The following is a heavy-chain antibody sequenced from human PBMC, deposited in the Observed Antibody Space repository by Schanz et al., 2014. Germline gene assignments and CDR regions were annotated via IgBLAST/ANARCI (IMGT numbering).Heavy chain of an antibody. CDR2: IGTAGDT. CDR1: GFSIRNHD. D-gene: IGHD3-9*01. V-gene: IGHV3-13*04. J-gene: IGHJ4*02. Sequence: EADLVESGGGLVQPGGSLRLSCAASGFSIRNHDMHWVRQATGAGLEWVSAIGTAGDTYYPDSVKGRFTVSRDSGQNSLYLQMNSLRAEDTAVYYCARDSRPNYDFLTAYYSIDYWGQGTLVTVSS. CDR3: ARDSRPNYDFLTAYYSIDY.